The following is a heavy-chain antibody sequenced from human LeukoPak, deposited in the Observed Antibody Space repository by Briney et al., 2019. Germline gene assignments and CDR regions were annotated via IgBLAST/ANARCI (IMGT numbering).Heavy chain of an antibody. V-gene: IGHV3-23*01. D-gene: IGHD3-16*01. CDR2: ISGSGGST. Sequence: GGSLRLSCAASGFTFSSYAMSWVRQAPGKGLEWVSAISGSGGSTYYADSVKGRFTISRDNSKNTLYLQMNGLRAEDTAVYYCARPGGRWLQNGGFDYWGQGTLVTVSS. CDR1: GFTFSSYA. J-gene: IGHJ4*02. CDR3: ARPGGRWLQNGGFDY.